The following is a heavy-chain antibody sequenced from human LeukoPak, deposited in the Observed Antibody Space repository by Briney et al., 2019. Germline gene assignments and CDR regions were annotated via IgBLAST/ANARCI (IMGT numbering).Heavy chain of an antibody. CDR2: ISNSGST. J-gene: IGHJ4*02. CDR3: ARGGASSIPLDY. CDR1: GGSNGGNSY. Sequence: SETLSLTCTVSGGSNGGNSYWSWIRQPPGKGPEWIGHISNSGSTYYSPSLSSRVTISLDTSKNQFSLKLRSVTAADTAVYYCARGGASSIPLDYWGQGTLVTVSS. V-gene: IGHV4-61*01. D-gene: IGHD1-26*01.